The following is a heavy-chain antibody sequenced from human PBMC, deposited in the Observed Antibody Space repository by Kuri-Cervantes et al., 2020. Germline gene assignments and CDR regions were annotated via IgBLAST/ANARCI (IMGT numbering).Heavy chain of an antibody. CDR2: ISGSGGST. D-gene: IGHD3-22*01. CDR1: GFTFSSYA. V-gene: IGHV3-23*01. CDR3: AKSLITMIVVA. J-gene: IGHJ5*02. Sequence: GESLKISCAASGFTFSSYAMGWVRQAPGKGLEWVSAISGSGGSTYYADSVKGRFTISRDNSKNTLYLQMNSLRAEDTAVYYCAKSLITMIVVAWGQGTLVTVSS.